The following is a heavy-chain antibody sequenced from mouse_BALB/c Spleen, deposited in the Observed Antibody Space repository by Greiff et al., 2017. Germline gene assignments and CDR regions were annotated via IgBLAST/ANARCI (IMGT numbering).Heavy chain of an antibody. CDR1: GFSLTSYG. CDR2: IWSDGST. J-gene: IGHJ4*01. Sequence: VQLMESGPDLVAPSQSLSITCTVSGFSLTSYGVHWVRQPPGKGLEWLVVIWSDGSTTYNSALKSRLSISKDNSKSQVFLKMNSLQTDDTAMYYCARHGRYEDAMDYWGQGTSVTVSS. D-gene: IGHD2-14*01. CDR3: ARHGRYEDAMDY. V-gene: IGHV2-6-2*01.